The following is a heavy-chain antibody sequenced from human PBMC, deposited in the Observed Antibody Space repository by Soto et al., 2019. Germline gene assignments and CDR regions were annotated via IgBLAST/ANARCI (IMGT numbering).Heavy chain of an antibody. CDR2: ISGSGGST. J-gene: IGHJ4*02. Sequence: QLLESGGGLVQPGGSLRLSCAASGFTFSSYAMSWVRQAPGKGLEWVSAISGSGGSTYYADSVKGRFTISRDNSKKTRYLQMNGLGAEDTAVYYCAKGGQQLGGGYFDYWGQGTLVTVSS. D-gene: IGHD6-13*01. CDR1: GFTFSSYA. CDR3: AKGGQQLGGGYFDY. V-gene: IGHV3-23*01.